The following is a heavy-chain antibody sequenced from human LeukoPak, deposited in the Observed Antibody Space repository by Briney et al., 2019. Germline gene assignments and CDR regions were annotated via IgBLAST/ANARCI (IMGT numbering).Heavy chain of an antibody. J-gene: IGHJ3*02. V-gene: IGHV7-4-1*02. CDR3: ARGLGRGSSSAFDI. D-gene: IGHD1-26*01. CDR2: INTNTGNP. Sequence: ASVKVSCKASGYTFTSYAMNCVRQAPGQGLEWMGWINTNTGNPTYAQGFTGRFVFSLDTSVSTAYLQISSIKAEDTAVYYCARGLGRGSSSAFDIWGQGPMVTVSS. CDR1: GYTFTSYA.